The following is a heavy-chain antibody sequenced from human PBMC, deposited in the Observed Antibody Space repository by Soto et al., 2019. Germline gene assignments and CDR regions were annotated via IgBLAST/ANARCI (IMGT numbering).Heavy chain of an antibody. J-gene: IGHJ4*02. CDR1: GFTFDDYA. Sequence: DVQLVESGGGLVQPGRSLRLSCAASGFTFDDYAMHWVRQAPGKGLEWVSGISWNSGSIGYADSVKGRFTISRDNAKNSLYLQMNSLRAEDTALYYCAKGWDYGDYSFDYWGQGTLVTVSS. CDR2: ISWNSGSI. D-gene: IGHD4-17*01. CDR3: AKGWDYGDYSFDY. V-gene: IGHV3-9*01.